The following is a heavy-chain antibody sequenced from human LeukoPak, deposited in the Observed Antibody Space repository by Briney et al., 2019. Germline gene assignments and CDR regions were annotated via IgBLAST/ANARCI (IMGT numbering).Heavy chain of an antibody. Sequence: PGGSLRLSCAASGFTFSSYWMSWVRQAPGKGLEWVANIKQDGSEKYYVDSVKGRFTISRDNAKNSLYLQMNSLRAEDTAVYYCARDRYYSPIFMDVWGKGTTVTVSS. J-gene: IGHJ6*03. CDR2: IKQDGSEK. CDR3: ARDRYYSPIFMDV. D-gene: IGHD3-10*01. V-gene: IGHV3-7*01. CDR1: GFTFSSYW.